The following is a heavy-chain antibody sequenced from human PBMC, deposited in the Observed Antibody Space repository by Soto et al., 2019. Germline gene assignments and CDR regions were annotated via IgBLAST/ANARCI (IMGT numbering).Heavy chain of an antibody. J-gene: IGHJ4*02. Sequence: QVQLVQSGAEVQKPGSSVKVSCKASGGTFSSYAISWVRQAPGQGLEWMGGIIPIFGTANYAQTVQGRVTITADKSTSTAYMELSSLRSEDTAVYYFASQGRGGFPAASDYCCQGTLVTVSS. CDR2: IIPIFGTA. D-gene: IGHD6-13*01. V-gene: IGHV1-69*06. CDR1: GGTFSSYA. CDR3: ASQGRGGFPAASDY.